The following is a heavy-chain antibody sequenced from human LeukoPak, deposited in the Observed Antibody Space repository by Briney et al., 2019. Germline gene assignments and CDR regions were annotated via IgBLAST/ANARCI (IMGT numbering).Heavy chain of an antibody. CDR2: ISTSGNYI. CDR1: GFTFRSYT. Sequence: GGSLRLSCAASGFTFRSYTMNWVRQAPGKGLEWISSISTSGNYIYYADSVKGRFTISRDNAKNSLYLQMNSLRAEDTALYYCAKATPVLLWFGSFDYWGQGTLVTVSS. CDR3: AKATPVLLWFGSFDY. V-gene: IGHV3-21*04. J-gene: IGHJ4*02. D-gene: IGHD3-10*01.